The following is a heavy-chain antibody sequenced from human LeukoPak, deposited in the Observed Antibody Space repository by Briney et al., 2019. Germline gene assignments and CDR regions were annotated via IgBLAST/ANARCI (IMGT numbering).Heavy chain of an antibody. J-gene: IGHJ6*02. CDR1: GYRFTNYW. CDR3: ARLSKVTDYYYYAMDV. Sequence: GESLKISCQGSGYRFTNYWISWVRQMPRKGLEWMGRIDPSDSYTNYGPSFQGHVTISADRSISTVYLQWSSLKASDTAMYYCARLSKVTDYYYYAMDVWGQGTPVTVSS. CDR2: IDPSDSYT. D-gene: IGHD2-21*02. V-gene: IGHV5-10-1*01.